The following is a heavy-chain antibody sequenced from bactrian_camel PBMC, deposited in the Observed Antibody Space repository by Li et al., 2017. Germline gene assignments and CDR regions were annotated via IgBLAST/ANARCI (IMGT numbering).Heavy chain of an antibody. J-gene: IGHJ6*01. D-gene: IGHD6*01. CDR2: IFSAGGST. V-gene: IGHV3S1*01. CDR3: ALAVPCMGWSMPAPKASDFGY. CDR1: LYAYSTYC. Sequence: HVQLVESGGGSVQAGGSLRLSCSSSLYAYSTYCLAWFRQAPGKEREAVASIFSAGGSTYYADSVQGRFTISQNNAKDTVYLQMESLKFEDTAVYYCALAVPCMGWSMPAPKASDFGYWGQGTQVTV.